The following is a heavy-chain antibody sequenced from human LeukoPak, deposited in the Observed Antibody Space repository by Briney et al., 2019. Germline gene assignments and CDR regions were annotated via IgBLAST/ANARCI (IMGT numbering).Heavy chain of an antibody. V-gene: IGHV3-48*03. CDR3: AKDAHQRFGELLGRVDY. CDR1: GFTFSSYE. D-gene: IGHD3-10*01. CDR2: ISSSGSTI. Sequence: PGGSLRLSCAASGFTFSSYEMNWVRQAPGKGLEWVSYISSSGSTIYYADSVKGRFTISRDNAKNSLYLQMNSLRAEDTAVYYCAKDAHQRFGELLGRVDYWGQGTLVTVSS. J-gene: IGHJ4*02.